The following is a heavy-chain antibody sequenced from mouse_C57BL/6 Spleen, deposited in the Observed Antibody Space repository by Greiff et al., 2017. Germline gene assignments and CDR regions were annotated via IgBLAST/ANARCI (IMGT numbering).Heavy chain of an antibody. J-gene: IGHJ3*01. CDR2: IDPSDSYT. CDR1: GYTFTSYW. D-gene: IGHD2-14*01. V-gene: IGHV1-69*01. CDR3: ASRSGYGWFAY. Sequence: QVQLQQPGAELVMPGASVKLSCKASGYTFTSYWMHWVKQRPGQGLEWIGEIDPSDSYTNYNQKFKGKSTLTVDKSSSTAYMQLSSLTSEDSAVYYCASRSGYGWFAYWGQGTLGTVSA.